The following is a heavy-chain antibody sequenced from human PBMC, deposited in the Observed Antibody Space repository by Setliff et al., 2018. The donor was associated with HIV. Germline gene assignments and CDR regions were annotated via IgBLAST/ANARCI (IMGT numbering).Heavy chain of an antibody. V-gene: IGHV3-30*04. J-gene: IGHJ6*02. D-gene: IGHD2-21*01. CDR1: GFTFSSYS. CDR3: ARGRDSGYYYVMDV. CDR2: ISYDGSNK. Sequence: GGSLRLSCAASGFTFSSYSMHWVRQAPGKGLEWVAVISYDGSNKYYADSVKGRFTISRDNSKNTLYLQMNSLRAEDTAVYYCARGRDSGYYYVMDVWGQGTTVTVSS.